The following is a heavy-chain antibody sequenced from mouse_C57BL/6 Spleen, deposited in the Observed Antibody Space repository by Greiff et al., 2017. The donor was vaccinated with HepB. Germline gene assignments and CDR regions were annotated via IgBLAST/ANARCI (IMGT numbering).Heavy chain of an antibody. V-gene: IGHV5-9-1*02. D-gene: IGHD2-4*01. CDR1: GFTFSSYA. CDR3: TRDRDYDYDDAMDY. Sequence: EVMLVESGEGLVKPGGSLKLSCAASGFTFSSYAMSWVRQTPEKRLEWVAYISSGGDYIYYADTVKGRFTISRDNARNTLYLQMSSLKSEDTAMYYCTRDRDYDYDDAMDYWGQGTSVTVSS. CDR2: ISSGGDYI. J-gene: IGHJ4*01.